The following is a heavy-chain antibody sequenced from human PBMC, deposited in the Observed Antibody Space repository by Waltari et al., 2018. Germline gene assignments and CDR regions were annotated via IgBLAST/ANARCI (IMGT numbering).Heavy chain of an antibody. Sequence: EVQLLESGGGLLQPGGSLRLSCAASGFTFSSYAMSWVRQAPGKGLEWVSAISGSGGSTYYADSVKGRFTISRDNSKNTLYLQMNSLRAEDTAVYYCATRRHYYDSSGYFPGDYWGQGTLVTVSS. CDR2: ISGSGGST. V-gene: IGHV3-23*01. CDR1: GFTFSSYA. D-gene: IGHD3-22*01. J-gene: IGHJ4*02. CDR3: ATRRHYYDSSGYFPGDY.